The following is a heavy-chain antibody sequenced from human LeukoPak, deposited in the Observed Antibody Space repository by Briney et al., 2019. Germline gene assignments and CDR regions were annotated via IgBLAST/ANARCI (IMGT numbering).Heavy chain of an antibody. CDR1: GGTFSSYA. D-gene: IGHD3-22*01. V-gene: IGHV1-69*13. Sequence: GASVKVSCKASGGTFSSYAISWVRQAPGQGLEWMGGIIPIFGTANYAQKFQGRVTITADESTSTAYMELSGLRSEDTAVYYCARDGAYYYDSSGPLPYNWFDPWGQGTLVTVSS. CDR3: ARDGAYYYDSSGPLPYNWFDP. CDR2: IIPIFGTA. J-gene: IGHJ5*02.